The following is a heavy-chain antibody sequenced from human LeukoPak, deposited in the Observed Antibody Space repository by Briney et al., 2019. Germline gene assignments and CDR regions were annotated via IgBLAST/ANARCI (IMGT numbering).Heavy chain of an antibody. CDR1: GGSISSSNW. CDR3: ARVALFYYDSSCYYYRNAFDI. CDR2: IYHSGST. Sequence: SETLSLTCAVSGGSISSSNWWSWVRQPPGKGLEWIGEIYHSGSTNYNPSLKSRVTISVDKSKNQFSLKLSSVTAADTAVYYCARVALFYYDSSCYYYRNAFDIWGQATMVTVSS. J-gene: IGHJ3*02. D-gene: IGHD3-22*01. V-gene: IGHV4-4*02.